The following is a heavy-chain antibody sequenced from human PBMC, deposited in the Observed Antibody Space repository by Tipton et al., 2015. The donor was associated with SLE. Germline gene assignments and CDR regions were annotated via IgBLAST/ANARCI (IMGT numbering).Heavy chain of an antibody. D-gene: IGHD3-22*01. CDR2: IYHSGST. J-gene: IGHJ3*02. CDR1: GYSISSGYY. V-gene: IGHV4-38-2*01. Sequence: TLSLTCAVSGYSISSGYYWGWIRQPPGKGLEWIGSIYHSGSTYYNPSLKSRVTISVDTSKNQFSLKLSSVTAADTAVYYCARGYYYELAFDIWGQGTMVTVSS. CDR3: ARGYYYELAFDI.